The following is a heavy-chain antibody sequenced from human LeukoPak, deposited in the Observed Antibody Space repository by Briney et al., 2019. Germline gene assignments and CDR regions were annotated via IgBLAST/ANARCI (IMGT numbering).Heavy chain of an antibody. CDR1: GNTFTNYY. CDR3: ARAGSITMIHWAFDI. D-gene: IGHD3-22*01. V-gene: IGHV1-46*01. CDR2: INPSGGST. J-gene: IGHJ3*02. Sequence: ASVKVSCKASGNTFTNYYVHWVRQAPGQGLEWMGIINPSGGSTTYAQKFQGRVTMTRDTSASTVYMELSSLRSADTAIYYYARAGSITMIHWAFDIWGQGTVVTVSS.